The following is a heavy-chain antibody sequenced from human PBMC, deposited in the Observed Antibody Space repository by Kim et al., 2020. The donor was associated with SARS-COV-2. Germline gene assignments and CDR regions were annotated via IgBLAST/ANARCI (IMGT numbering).Heavy chain of an antibody. V-gene: IGHV3-23*01. CDR2: LSGDGSDT. J-gene: IGHJ4*02. CDR1: GFSYKYYA. Sequence: GGSLRLSCAASGFSYKYYAMSWLRQAPGKGLEWVSSLSGDGSDTYYADSVKGRFTISRDNFGKKVFLQMNSLRVEDTALYYGAKNWGATNTAYDNWGQGTLVTVSS. CDR3: AKNWGATNTAYDN. D-gene: IGHD5-18*01.